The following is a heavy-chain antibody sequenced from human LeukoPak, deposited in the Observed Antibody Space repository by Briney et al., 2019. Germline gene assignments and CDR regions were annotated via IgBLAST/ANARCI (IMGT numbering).Heavy chain of an antibody. CDR2: ISNTGNTT. V-gene: IGHV3-48*03. Sequence: PGGSLRLSCTTYESAFSRYEMNCVRQAPGKGLEWVSYISNTGNTTYYTESLKGRFTISRDNAKNSLYLQMNSLRDEDPALYYCAGGLGSGCRYWGQGTAVTVSS. CDR1: ESAFSRYE. J-gene: IGHJ4*02. CDR3: AGGLGSGCRY. D-gene: IGHD6-19*01.